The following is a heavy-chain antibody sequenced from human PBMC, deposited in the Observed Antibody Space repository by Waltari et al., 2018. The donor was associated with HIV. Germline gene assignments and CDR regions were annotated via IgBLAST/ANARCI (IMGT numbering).Heavy chain of an antibody. CDR1: GFQFRDAW. CDR2: IKSEANGKTV. CDR3: SWDDKAVCDY. D-gene: IGHD1-26*01. J-gene: IGHJ3*01. Sequence: EVKLVESGGDLVKAGGSLGLCGAAAGFQFRDAWMIWARQPPVGALQGIVTIKSEANGKTVDYLEALTSRFTISRDDSKEMSYFQIDGLKTDDTATYFCSWDDKAVCDYWGLGTTVIVSS. V-gene: IGHV3-15*07.